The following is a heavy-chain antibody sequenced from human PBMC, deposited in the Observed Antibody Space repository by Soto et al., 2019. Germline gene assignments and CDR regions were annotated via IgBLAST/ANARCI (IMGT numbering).Heavy chain of an antibody. CDR2: INQRGST. CDR1: GESCIGYY. CDR3: ARTDIVTTNWFDP. J-gene: IGHJ5*02. V-gene: IGHV4-34*02. D-gene: IGHD5-12*01. Sequence: QVHLQQCGAGLLKPSETLSLTCAVYGESCIGYYWTWIRQPPGKGLEWIGEINQRGSTNYNPTPKNQVTISIDTSKNQFSLKFTSVTAADTSVYYCARTDIVTTNWFDPWGQGTLVTVSS.